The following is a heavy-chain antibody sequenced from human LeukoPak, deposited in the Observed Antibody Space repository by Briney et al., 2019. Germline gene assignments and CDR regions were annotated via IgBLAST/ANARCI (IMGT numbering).Heavy chain of an antibody. CDR3: ARHYYYDSSGYSDY. Sequence: ASVKVSCKASGGTFSSYAISWVRQAPGQGLERMGGIIPIFGTANYAQKFQGRVTITADESTSTAYMELSSLRSEDTAVYYCARHYYYDSSGYSDYWGQGTLVTVSS. CDR2: IIPIFGTA. V-gene: IGHV1-69*01. J-gene: IGHJ4*02. CDR1: GGTFSSYA. D-gene: IGHD3-22*01.